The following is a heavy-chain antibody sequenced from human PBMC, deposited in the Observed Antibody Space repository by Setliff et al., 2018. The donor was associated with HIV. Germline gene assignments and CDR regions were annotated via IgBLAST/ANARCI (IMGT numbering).Heavy chain of an antibody. CDR2: ISAYNGNT. J-gene: IGHJ6*02. CDR1: GYTFTNYG. Sequence: ASVMVSCKASGYTFTNYGISWVRQAPGQGLEWMGWISAYNGNTNYAQKLQGRVTMTTDTSTSTVDMELRSLRSDDTAVYYCARYDSSGYYPSNYYYGMDVWGQGTTVTVSS. CDR3: ARYDSSGYYPSNYYYGMDV. D-gene: IGHD3-22*01. V-gene: IGHV1-18*01.